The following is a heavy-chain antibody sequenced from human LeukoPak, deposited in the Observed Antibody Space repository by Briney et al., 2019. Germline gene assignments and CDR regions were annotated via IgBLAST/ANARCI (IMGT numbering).Heavy chain of an antibody. D-gene: IGHD3-10*01. CDR2: INLIAGLT. V-gene: IGHV1-46*01. CDR1: GYTFTSYY. Sequence: GASVKVSCKASGYTFTSYYIHWLRQAPGQGPEWMGMINLIAGLTHYAPKFQGRVTMTRDTSTSTVYMELSSLGSEDTAVYYCARQQGVQYLNFDYWGQGALVTVSS. J-gene: IGHJ4*02. CDR3: ARQQGVQYLNFDY.